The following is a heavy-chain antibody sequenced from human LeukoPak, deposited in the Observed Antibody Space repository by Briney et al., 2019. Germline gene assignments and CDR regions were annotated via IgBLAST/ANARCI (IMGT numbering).Heavy chain of an antibody. Sequence: GGALRLSCAASGFTFSSYSMNWVRQAPGKGLEWVSSISSSSSYIYYADSVKGRFTISRDNAKTSPYLQMNSLRGEDTAVYYCARDRSYYDLNSAFDIWGQGTMVTVSS. CDR1: GFTFSSYS. V-gene: IGHV3-21*01. CDR3: ARDRSYYDLNSAFDI. CDR2: ISSSSSYI. J-gene: IGHJ3*02. D-gene: IGHD3-22*01.